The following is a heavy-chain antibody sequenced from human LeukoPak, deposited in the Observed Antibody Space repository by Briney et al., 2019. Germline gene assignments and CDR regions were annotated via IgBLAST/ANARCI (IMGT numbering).Heavy chain of an antibody. CDR3: ARGHSGYDG. Sequence: SSETLSLTCTVSGGSISSYYWSWIRQPPGKGLEWIGYIYYSGSTNYNPSLKSRVTISVDTSKNQFSLKLSSVTAADTAVHYCARGHSGYDGWGQGTLVTVSS. CDR1: GGSISSYY. J-gene: IGHJ4*02. CDR2: IYYSGST. V-gene: IGHV4-59*01. D-gene: IGHD5-12*01.